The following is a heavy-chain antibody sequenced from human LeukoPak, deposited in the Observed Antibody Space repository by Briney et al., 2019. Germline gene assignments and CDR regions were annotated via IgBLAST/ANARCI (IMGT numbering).Heavy chain of an antibody. CDR3: ARVTRSGSFDY. CDR2: IYYSGGT. Sequence: SETLSLTCTVSGGSISSYYWSWIRQPPGKGLEWIGYIYYSGGTNYNPSLKSRVTISVDTSKNQFSLKLGSVTAADTAVYYCARVTRSGSFDYWGQGTLVTVSS. J-gene: IGHJ4*02. D-gene: IGHD1-14*01. V-gene: IGHV4-59*12. CDR1: GGSISSYY.